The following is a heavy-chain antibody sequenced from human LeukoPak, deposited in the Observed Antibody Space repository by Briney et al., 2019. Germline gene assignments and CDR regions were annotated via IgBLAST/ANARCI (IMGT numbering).Heavy chain of an antibody. V-gene: IGHV4-39*07. CDR3: ARDSSAPRSYFALDV. D-gene: IGHD6-19*01. J-gene: IGHJ6*01. CDR1: GGSISSXSXX. Sequence: SETXSXXXTVSGGSISSXSXXXGWIRQPPGXXXXXXXXVSLDGITNYNPSLLGRVTISLDKSAKQVSLRLTSVTAADTAIYYCARDSSAPRSYFALDVWGQGTTVTVSS. CDR2: VSLDGIT.